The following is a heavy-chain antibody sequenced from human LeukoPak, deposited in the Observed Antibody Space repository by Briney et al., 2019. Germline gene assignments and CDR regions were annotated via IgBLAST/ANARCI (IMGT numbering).Heavy chain of an antibody. CDR1: AGSFSGYC. D-gene: IGHD3-10*01. V-gene: IGHV4-34*01. J-gene: IGHJ6*03. CDR2: INHSGST. Sequence: SQTLSLTCAVYAGSFSGYCWSWLRQPPGKGLELIGEINHSGSTNYNPSLTTRVTISVDTSKDQLSLTLSAVTAADTALYSFSRRRNPMVRGAIGQTSLYYYSYYMDVWGKGTTVTVSS. CDR3: SRRRNPMVRGAIGQTSLYYYSYYMDV.